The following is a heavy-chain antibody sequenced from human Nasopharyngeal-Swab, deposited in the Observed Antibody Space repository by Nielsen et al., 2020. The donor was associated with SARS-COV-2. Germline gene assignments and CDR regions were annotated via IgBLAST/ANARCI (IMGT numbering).Heavy chain of an antibody. V-gene: IGHV1-18*01. CDR2: ISAYNGNT. CDR3: ARGRTTGSGGYYYGMDV. D-gene: IGHD1-1*01. Sequence: WVRQAPGQGLEWMRWISAYNGNTNYAQKLQGRVTMTTDTSTSTAYMELRSLGSDDTAVYYCARGRTTGSGGYYYGMDVWGQGTTGTVSS. J-gene: IGHJ6*02.